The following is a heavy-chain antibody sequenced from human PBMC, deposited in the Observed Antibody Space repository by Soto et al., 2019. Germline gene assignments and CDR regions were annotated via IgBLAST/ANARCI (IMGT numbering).Heavy chain of an antibody. D-gene: IGHD1-1*01. CDR2: IKSKTDGGTT. V-gene: IGHV3-15*07. J-gene: IGHJ4*02. CDR1: GFTFSNAW. Sequence: GGSLRLSCAASGFTFSNAWMNWVRQAPGKGLEWVGRIKSKTDGGTTDYAAPVKGRFTISRDDSKNTLYLQMNSLKAEDTAVYYCTTDFLQTGTTFDYWGQGALVTVSS. CDR3: TTDFLQTGTTFDY.